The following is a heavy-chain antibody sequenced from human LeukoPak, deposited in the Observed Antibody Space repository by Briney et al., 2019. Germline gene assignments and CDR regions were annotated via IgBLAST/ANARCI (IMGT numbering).Heavy chain of an antibody. CDR1: GFTFSSYS. CDR3: AKDSSSYDWGYMDV. CDR2: IGGSDGRT. J-gene: IGHJ6*03. Sequence: GGSLRLSCAASGFTFSSYSMNWVRQAPGKGLEWVSLIGGSDGRTRYADSVKGRFTISRDNSKNTLYLEMNSLRAEDTAVYYCAKDSSSYDWGYMDVWGKGTTVTISS. D-gene: IGHD3-22*01. V-gene: IGHV3-23*01.